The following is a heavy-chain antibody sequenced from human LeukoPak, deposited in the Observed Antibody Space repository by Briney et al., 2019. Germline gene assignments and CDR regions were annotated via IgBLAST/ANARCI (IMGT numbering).Heavy chain of an antibody. D-gene: IGHD5-24*01. Sequence: ASVKVSCKTSGGTFSSYAISWVRQAPGQGLEWMGGIIPIFDTPNYAQKFQGRVTITTDESTSTAYMELSSLRSEDTAVYYCARDGRWLQSYYFDYWGQGTLVTVSS. CDR3: ARDGRWLQSYYFDY. CDR1: GGTFSSYA. V-gene: IGHV1-69*05. CDR2: IIPIFDTP. J-gene: IGHJ4*02.